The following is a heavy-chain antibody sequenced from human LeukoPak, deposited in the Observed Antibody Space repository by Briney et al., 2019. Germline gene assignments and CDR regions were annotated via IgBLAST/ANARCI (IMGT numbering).Heavy chain of an antibody. CDR3: ARDGKSGSSWLDY. J-gene: IGHJ4*02. CDR2: IKQDGSEK. D-gene: IGHD6-13*01. Sequence: GGSPRLSCAASGFTFSSYWMSWVRQAPGKGLEWVANIKQDGSEKYYVDSVKGRFTISRDNAKNSLYLQMNSLRAEDTAVYYCARDGKSGSSWLDYWGQGTLVTVSS. CDR1: GFTFSSYW. V-gene: IGHV3-7*01.